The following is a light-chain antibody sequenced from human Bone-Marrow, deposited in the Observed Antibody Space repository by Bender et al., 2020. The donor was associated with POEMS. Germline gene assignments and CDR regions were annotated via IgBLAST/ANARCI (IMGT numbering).Light chain of an antibody. CDR1: SSDFDGYNH. CDR3: SSYTSSRTLI. V-gene: IGLV2-14*01. Sequence: QSALTQPASVSGSPGQSITISCTGTSSDFDGYNHVSWYQQHPGKAPKLMISDDVTGRPGVSYLFSGSKSGNTASLTICGLQAEDESDYYCSSYTSSRTLIFGGGPKLPVL. J-gene: IGLJ2*01. CDR2: DDV.